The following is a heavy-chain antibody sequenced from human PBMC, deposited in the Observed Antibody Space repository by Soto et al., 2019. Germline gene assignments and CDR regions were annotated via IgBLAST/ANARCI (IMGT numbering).Heavy chain of an antibody. J-gene: IGHJ4*02. CDR3: ARDKITGLFDY. Sequence: SETLSLTCTVSGDSISSFSNHYCSWIRQAPGRGLEWIGYISKSGYTSYNPSLRSRVTISVDTSKNQFSLKLTSVTAADTAVYYCARDKITGLFDYWGQGTLVTVSS. CDR2: ISKSGYT. V-gene: IGHV4-59*11. D-gene: IGHD2-8*02. CDR1: GDSISSFSNHY.